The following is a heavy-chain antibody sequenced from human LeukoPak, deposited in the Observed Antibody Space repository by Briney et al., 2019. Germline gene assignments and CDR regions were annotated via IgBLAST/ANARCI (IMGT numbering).Heavy chain of an antibody. CDR1: GFTFGNYA. Sequence: GGSLRLSCVASGFTFGNYAMGWLRQAPGRRPEWVSSLTDSGGTTYYVDSVKGRFAISRDNSKNTLYLHMNSLRADDTAVYYCAKERDAFDIWGQGTVVTVS. V-gene: IGHV3-23*01. CDR2: LTDSGGTT. CDR3: AKERDAFDI. J-gene: IGHJ3*02.